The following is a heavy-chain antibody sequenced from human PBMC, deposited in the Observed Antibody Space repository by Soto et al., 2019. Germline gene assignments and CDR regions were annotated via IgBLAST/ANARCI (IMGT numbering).Heavy chain of an antibody. V-gene: IGHV4-31*03. CDR2: IYYSGVT. J-gene: IGHJ5*02. D-gene: IGHD3-9*01. CDR1: GDPITSGGFY. Sequence: QVQLQESGPGLVKPSETLSLTCTLSGDPITSGGFYWTWIRQHPAKGLEWIDYIYYSGVTYYNPYLRMRAPLSVDTSEHHFSLNLRSVTPADTAMSYCSSILRGRRSGRFDPWGQGTQVTVSS. CDR3: SSILRGRRSGRFDP.